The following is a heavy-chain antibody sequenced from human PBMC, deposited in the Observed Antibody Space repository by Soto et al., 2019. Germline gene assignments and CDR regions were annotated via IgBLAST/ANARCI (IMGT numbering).Heavy chain of an antibody. Sequence: QEQLVQSGAEVKKPGSSVKVSCKDSGGLFSSYAISWVRQAPGQGLEWMRGIIPVFGTPFYAQKFQGRVTIHADESTNTAYMELSSLRSEDTAMYYCARGDSPYVWFNEFWGQGSLVTVSS. J-gene: IGHJ1*01. CDR3: ARGDSPYVWFNEF. CDR1: GGLFSSYA. CDR2: IIPVFGTP. V-gene: IGHV1-69*01. D-gene: IGHD3-16*01.